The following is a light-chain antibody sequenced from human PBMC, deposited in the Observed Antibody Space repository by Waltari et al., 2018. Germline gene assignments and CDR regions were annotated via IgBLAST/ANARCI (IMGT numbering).Light chain of an antibody. CDR1: QSISIY. Sequence: EIVMTQSPATLSVSPGERATLSCRANQSISIYLAWFQQKPGQAPRLLIDHASTRATGIPASLSGSGSGTEFTLTISSLQSEDFAVYYCQQYYDGRTFGQGTKLEIK. CDR3: QQYYDGRT. J-gene: IGKJ2*01. CDR2: HAS. V-gene: IGKV3-15*01.